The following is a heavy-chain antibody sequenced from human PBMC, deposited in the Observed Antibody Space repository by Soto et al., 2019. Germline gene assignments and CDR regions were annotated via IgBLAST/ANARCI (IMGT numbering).Heavy chain of an antibody. V-gene: IGHV3-30*18. CDR1: GFTFSNYA. Sequence: QVQLVESGGGVVQPGRSLRLSCAASGFTFSNYAMHWVRQAPGKGLEWVAVISYDGSNKYYVDSVKGRFTISRDHSKNTLYLQMNSLRADDTAFYYCAKGGEVTTFDYWGQGTLVTVSS. CDR2: ISYDGSNK. D-gene: IGHD4-17*01. CDR3: AKGGEVTTFDY. J-gene: IGHJ4*02.